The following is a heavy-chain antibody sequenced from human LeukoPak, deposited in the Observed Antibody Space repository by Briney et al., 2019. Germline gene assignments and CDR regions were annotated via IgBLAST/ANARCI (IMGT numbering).Heavy chain of an antibody. D-gene: IGHD3-22*01. Sequence: ASVKASCKASGYTFTSYYMHWVRQAPGQGPEWMGIINPSGGTRRYAQKFQDRATMTRDMSTSTVYLDLSSLSSEDTAVYYCARGHDSSGFFDYWGQGTLVTVSS. J-gene: IGHJ4*02. V-gene: IGHV1-46*01. CDR1: GYTFTSYY. CDR2: INPSGGTR. CDR3: ARGHDSSGFFDY.